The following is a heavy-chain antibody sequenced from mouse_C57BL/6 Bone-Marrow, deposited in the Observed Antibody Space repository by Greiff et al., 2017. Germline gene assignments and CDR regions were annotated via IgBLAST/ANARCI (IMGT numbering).Heavy chain of an antibody. D-gene: IGHD2-5*01. CDR2: IYPGSGST. Sequence: QVQLQQPGAELVKPGASVKMSCKASGYTFTSYWITWVKQRPGQGLEWIGEIYPGSGSTNYNEKFKSKATLTVDTSSSTAYMQLSSLTSEDSAVYYWARPCYSNGWYFDVWGRGTTVTVSS. V-gene: IGHV1-55*01. CDR3: ARPCYSNGWYFDV. CDR1: GYTFTSYW. J-gene: IGHJ1*03.